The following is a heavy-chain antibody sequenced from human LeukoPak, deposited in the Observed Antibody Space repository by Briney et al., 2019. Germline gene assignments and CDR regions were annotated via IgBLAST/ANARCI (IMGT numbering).Heavy chain of an antibody. J-gene: IGHJ4*02. D-gene: IGHD4-23*01. CDR1: GGSISSYY. CDR2: INHSGST. V-gene: IGHV4-34*01. CDR3: ARGLGTLPPGGY. Sequence: PSETLSLTCTVSGGSISSYYWSWIRQPPGKGLEWIGEINHSGSTNYNPSLKSRVTISVDTSKNQFSLKLSSVTAADTAVYYCARGLGTLPPGGYWGQGTLVTVSS.